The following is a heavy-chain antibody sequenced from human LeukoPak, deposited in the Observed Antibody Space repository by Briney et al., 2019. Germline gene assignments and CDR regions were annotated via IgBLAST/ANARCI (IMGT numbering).Heavy chain of an antibody. D-gene: IGHD2-2*01. CDR1: GFAFSTYS. V-gene: IGHV3-48*01. Sequence: GGSLRLSCAASGFAFSTYSMNWVRQAPGKGLEWVSYISSSSSTISYGDSVKGRFTISRDNAKNSLYLQMNSLRAEDTALYYCAKDIGLPAAMGPFDYWGQGTLVTVSS. J-gene: IGHJ4*02. CDR2: ISSSSSTI. CDR3: AKDIGLPAAMGPFDY.